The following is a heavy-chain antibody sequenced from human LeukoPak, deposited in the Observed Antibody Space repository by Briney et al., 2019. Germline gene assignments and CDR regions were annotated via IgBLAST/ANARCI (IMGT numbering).Heavy chain of an antibody. CDR2: SYPSNGAT. CDR1: GYTFSGTGWY. V-gene: IGHV1-2*02. J-gene: IGHJ4*02. CDR3: ARDGPAQMVDFDY. D-gene: IGHD3-10*01. Sequence: ASVKVSCMASGYTFSGTGWYLYWLRQAPGQGLEGMGWSYPSNGATAYAQKFQGRVAMPRDTSSTTAYMELSSLRPDDTAVYYCARDGPAQMVDFDYWGQGTLVTVSS.